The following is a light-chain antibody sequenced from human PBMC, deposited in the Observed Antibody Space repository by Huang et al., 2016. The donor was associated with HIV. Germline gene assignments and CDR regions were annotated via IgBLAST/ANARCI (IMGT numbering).Light chain of an antibody. V-gene: IGKV1-9*01. CDR1: QGISNS. CDR2: AAS. Sequence: IQLTQSPSSLSASVGDRVTITCRASQGISNSLVWYQQKPGRAPKLLIYAASTLQSWVTSRFSGSVSGTDFTLTISSLQPEDSATYYCQQFSSYSPLTFGGGTKVEIK. CDR3: QQFSSYSPLT. J-gene: IGKJ4*01.